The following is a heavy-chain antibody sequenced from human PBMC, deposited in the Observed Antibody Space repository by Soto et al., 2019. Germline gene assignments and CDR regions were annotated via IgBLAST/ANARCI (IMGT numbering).Heavy chain of an antibody. CDR3: ASLSAGCSGGSCYGLFDY. V-gene: IGHV4-59*01. Sequence: LSLTCTVSGGSISSYYWSWIRQPPGKGLEWIGYIYYSGSTNYNPSLKSRVTISVDTSKNQFSLKLSSVTAADTAVYYCASLSAGCSGGSCYGLFDYWGQGTLVTVSS. CDR2: IYYSGST. CDR1: GGSISSYY. D-gene: IGHD2-15*01. J-gene: IGHJ4*02.